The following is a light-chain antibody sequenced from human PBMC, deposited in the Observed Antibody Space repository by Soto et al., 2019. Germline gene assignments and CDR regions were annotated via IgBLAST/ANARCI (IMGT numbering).Light chain of an antibody. Sequence: EIVMTQSPATLSVSPGERATLSCRASQSVGSNLAWYQQKPGQPPRLLIYDASTRATATPERFSGSGSGTDFTLTISRLEPEDFAVYYCHQYDTIVQTFGQGTKVDIK. CDR2: DAS. CDR3: HQYDTIVQT. V-gene: IGKV3D-15*01. J-gene: IGKJ1*01. CDR1: QSVGSN.